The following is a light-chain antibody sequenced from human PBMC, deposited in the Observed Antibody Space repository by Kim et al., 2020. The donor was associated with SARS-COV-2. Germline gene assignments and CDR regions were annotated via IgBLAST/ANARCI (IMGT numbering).Light chain of an antibody. J-gene: IGKJ4*01. CDR3: QKYDEAPLS. Sequence: DIQMTQSPSSLSASVGDRVTITCRASQGISNHLAWYQQKPGKIPKLLIHAASTLHSGVPSRFSGSGSGTDFTLTINSLQPEDVATYFCQKYDEAPLSFVGGTTVGIK. CDR2: AAS. V-gene: IGKV1-27*01. CDR1: QGISNH.